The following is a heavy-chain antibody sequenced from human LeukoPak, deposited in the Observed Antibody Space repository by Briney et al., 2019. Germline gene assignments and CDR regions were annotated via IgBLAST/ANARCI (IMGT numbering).Heavy chain of an antibody. CDR1: GFTVSSNY. CDR2: IYSGGST. Sequence: GGSLRLSCAASGFTVSSNYMSWVRQALGKGLEWVSVIYSGGSTYYADSVKGRFTISRDNSKNTLYLQMNSLRAEDTAVYYCARDRYSSSSNFDYWGQGTLVTVSS. J-gene: IGHJ4*02. V-gene: IGHV3-66*02. D-gene: IGHD6-13*01. CDR3: ARDRYSSSSNFDY.